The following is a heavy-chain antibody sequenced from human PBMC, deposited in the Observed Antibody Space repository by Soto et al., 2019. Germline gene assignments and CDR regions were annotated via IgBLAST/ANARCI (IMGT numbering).Heavy chain of an antibody. J-gene: IGHJ4*02. CDR1: GDSVSSNSAA. CDR2: TYYRSKWYN. D-gene: IGHD3-22*01. CDR3: ARDLSHYYDSSGYYSPPTYIDY. V-gene: IGHV6-1*01. Sequence: PSQTLSLTCAISGDSVSSNSAAWNWIRQSPSRGLEWLGRTYYRSKWYNDYAVSVKSRITINPDTSKNQFSLQLNSVTPEDTAVYYCARDLSHYYDSSGYYSPPTYIDYWGQGTLVTVSS.